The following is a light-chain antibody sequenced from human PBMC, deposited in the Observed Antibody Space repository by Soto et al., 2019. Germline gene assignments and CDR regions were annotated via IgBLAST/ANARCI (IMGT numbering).Light chain of an antibody. CDR2: EVT. J-gene: IGLJ1*01. Sequence: QPVLTQPASVSGSPGQSITVSCTGTSGDVADYNYVSWYQQHPGKPPRLIIYEVTNRPSGVSNRFSASKSGNTASLTISGLQAEDEAAYYCRSYTRRDTLVVLGTGTKLPVL. V-gene: IGLV2-14*01. CDR1: SGDVADYNY. CDR3: RSYTRRDTLVV.